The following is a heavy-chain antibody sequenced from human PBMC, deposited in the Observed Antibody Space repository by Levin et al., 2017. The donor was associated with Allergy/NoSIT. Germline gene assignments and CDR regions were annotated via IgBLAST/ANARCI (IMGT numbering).Heavy chain of an antibody. Sequence: SETLSLTCTVSGGSISSSSYHWGWIRQPPGKGLEWIASIYYSGSTYYNPSLKSRVTIFVDTSKNQFSLKVTSVTAADTAVYYCARHMRVVGGLRGPIDYWGQGTLVTVSS. V-gene: IGHV4-39*01. J-gene: IGHJ4*02. CDR3: ARHMRVVGGLRGPIDY. CDR2: IYYSGST. D-gene: IGHD2-21*01. CDR1: GGSISSSSYH.